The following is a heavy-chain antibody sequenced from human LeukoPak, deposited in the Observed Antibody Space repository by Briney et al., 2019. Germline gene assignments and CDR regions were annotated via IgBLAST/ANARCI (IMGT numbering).Heavy chain of an antibody. J-gene: IGHJ5*02. CDR1: GYTFTRYH. CDR3: ATNILVRDIINWFDP. V-gene: IGHV1-2*02. CDR2: IKPNSGDT. Sequence: ASVKVSCKASGYTFTRYHMHWVRQAPGQGLEWMGWIKPNSGDTRSAQKFQGRVTITRDTSISTAYMELSSLRYDDTAVYYCATNILVRDIINWFDPWGQGTLVTVSS. D-gene: IGHD3-10*01.